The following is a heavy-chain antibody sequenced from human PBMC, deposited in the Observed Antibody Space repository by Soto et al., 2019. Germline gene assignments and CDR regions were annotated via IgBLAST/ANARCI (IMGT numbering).Heavy chain of an antibody. D-gene: IGHD2-8*01. CDR1: GDSLSSGGYY. Sequence: QVRLRESGPGLVRPSQTLSLTCTVSGDSLSSGGYYCSWIRQLPGKGLEWIGFVYYSGSTFYNPSLRSRVTMSEDASKNQISLKLSSVTAADTAVYYCAKTKTPHVRNGMDVWGQGTTVTVSS. V-gene: IGHV4-31*04. CDR2: VYYSGST. CDR3: AKTKTPHVRNGMDV. J-gene: IGHJ6*02.